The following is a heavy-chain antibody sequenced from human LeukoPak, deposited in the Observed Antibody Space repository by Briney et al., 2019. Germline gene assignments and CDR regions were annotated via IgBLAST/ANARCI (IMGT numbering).Heavy chain of an antibody. Sequence: AASVKVSCKASGGTFSSYAISWVRQAPGQGLEWMGGIIPIFGTANYAQKFQGRVTITADESTSTAYMELSSLRSEDTAVYYCAREGPVGSGYYFDYWGQGTLVTVSS. J-gene: IGHJ4*02. V-gene: IGHV1-69*13. CDR2: IIPIFGTA. CDR1: GGTFSSYA. D-gene: IGHD3-22*01. CDR3: AREGPVGSGYYFDY.